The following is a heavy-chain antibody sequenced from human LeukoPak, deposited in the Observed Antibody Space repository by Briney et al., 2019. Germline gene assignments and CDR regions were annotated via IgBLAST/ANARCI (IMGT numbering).Heavy chain of an antibody. J-gene: IGHJ6*02. V-gene: IGHV1-18*01. Sequence: ASVKVSCKASGYTFSSYDISWVRQAPGQGLEWMGWINPNNGNTNSVQKLQGRLTMTTDTSTSTAYMELRSLRSDDTAVYYCARGTPYYYGMDVWGQGTTVTVSS. D-gene: IGHD2-2*01. CDR3: ARGTPYYYGMDV. CDR1: GYTFSSYD. CDR2: INPNNGNT.